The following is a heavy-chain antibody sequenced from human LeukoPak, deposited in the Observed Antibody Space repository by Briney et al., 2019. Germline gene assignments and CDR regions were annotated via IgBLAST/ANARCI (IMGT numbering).Heavy chain of an antibody. CDR3: ARESSLVSGRFDYYYYYMDV. J-gene: IGHJ6*03. V-gene: IGHV1-69*05. CDR2: IIPIFGTA. D-gene: IGHD2-2*01. Sequence: SVKVSCKASGGTFSSDAISWVRQAPGRGLEWMGGIIPIFGTANYAQKFQGRVTITTDESTSTAYMELSSLRSEDTAVYYCARESSLVSGRFDYYYYYMDVWGKGTTVTVSS. CDR1: GGTFSSDA.